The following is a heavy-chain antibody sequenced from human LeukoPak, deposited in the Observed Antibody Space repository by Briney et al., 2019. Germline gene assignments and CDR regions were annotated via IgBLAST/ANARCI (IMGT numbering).Heavy chain of an antibody. CDR2: IFFTGRT. V-gene: IGHV4-31*03. CDR1: GGSVNSGAYY. D-gene: IGHD3-10*01. Sequence: SQTLSLTCTVSGGSVNSGAYYWSWIRQCPVKGLEWIGQIFFTGRTDYNPSLQTRLSISIYTSKNQFSMELSSVTVADTATYYCARDRASGMDFWGQGTLVTVSS. CDR3: ARDRASGMDF. J-gene: IGHJ4*02.